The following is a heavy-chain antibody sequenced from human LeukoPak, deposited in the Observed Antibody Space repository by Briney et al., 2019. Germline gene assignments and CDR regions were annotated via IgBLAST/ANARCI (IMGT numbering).Heavy chain of an antibody. CDR2: ISYDGRNK. D-gene: IGHD2-2*01. CDR3: AKGPLRGTAAAIDY. J-gene: IGHJ4*02. Sequence: GGSLRLSCAASGFTFNNYGMHWVRQAPGKGLEWVAVISYDGRNKHYPDSVKGRFTISRDISTDTLWLQMDSLRTADTAVYYCAKGPLRGTAAAIDYWGQGTLVTVSS. V-gene: IGHV3-30*18. CDR1: GFTFNNYG.